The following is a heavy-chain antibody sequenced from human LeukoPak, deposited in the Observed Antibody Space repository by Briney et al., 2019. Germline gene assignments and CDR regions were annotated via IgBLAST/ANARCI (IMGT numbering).Heavy chain of an antibody. J-gene: IGHJ2*01. V-gene: IGHV3-21*01. D-gene: IGHD1-26*01. Sequence: GGSLRLSCAASGFTFSSYSMNWVRQAPGKGLEWASSISTSSLYIYYADSVKGRFTISRDNAENSLYLQMNSLRAEDTAVYYCARDPENVSGSYSHFDLWGRGTLVTVSS. CDR3: ARDPENVSGSYSHFDL. CDR1: GFTFSSYS. CDR2: ISTSSLYI.